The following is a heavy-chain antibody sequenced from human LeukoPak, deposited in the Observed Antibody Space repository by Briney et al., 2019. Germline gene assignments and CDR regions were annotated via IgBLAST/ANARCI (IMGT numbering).Heavy chain of an antibody. CDR2: VYYSGTT. J-gene: IGHJ4*02. V-gene: IGHV4-39*07. CDR1: GGSVSSSSYY. CDR3: ARARNPYYYDGSSYYSGFDY. Sequence: SETLSLTCTVSGGSVSSSSYYWGWIRQPPGKGLEWVGSVYYSGTTYYNPSLNSRVTISLDTSKSQFSLRLSSVTAADTAVYYCARARNPYYYDGSSYYSGFDYWGQGTLVTVSS. D-gene: IGHD3-22*01.